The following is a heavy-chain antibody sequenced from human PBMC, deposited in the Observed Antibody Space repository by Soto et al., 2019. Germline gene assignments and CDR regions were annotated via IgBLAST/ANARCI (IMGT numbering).Heavy chain of an antibody. V-gene: IGHV3-23*01. Sequence: GGSLRLSCAASGFTFSNYAMSWVRQAPGKGLEWVSGISGGGGSTNYADSVRGRFTISRDNSKNTLYLQMNSLRAEDTAVYYCAKGRSSGWDNWFDPWGQGTLVTVSS. CDR1: GFTFSNYA. CDR3: AKGRSSGWDNWFDP. CDR2: ISGGGGST. D-gene: IGHD6-19*01. J-gene: IGHJ5*02.